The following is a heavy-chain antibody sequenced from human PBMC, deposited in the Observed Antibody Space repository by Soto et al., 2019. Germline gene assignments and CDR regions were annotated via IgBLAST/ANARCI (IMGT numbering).Heavy chain of an antibody. CDR2: IYYSGST. J-gene: IGHJ6*02. V-gene: IGHV4-30-4*01. Sequence: PSETLSLTCTVSGGSISSGDYYWSWIRQPPGKGLEWIGYIYYSGSTYYNPSLKSRVTISVDTSKTQFSLKLSSVTAADTAVYYCARSYCSSTSCYANGMDVWGQGTTVTVS. CDR1: GGSISSGDYY. D-gene: IGHD2-2*01. CDR3: ARSYCSSTSCYANGMDV.